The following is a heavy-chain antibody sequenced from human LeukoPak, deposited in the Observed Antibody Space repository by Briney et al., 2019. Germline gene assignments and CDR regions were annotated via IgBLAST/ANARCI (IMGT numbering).Heavy chain of an antibody. Sequence: PSETLSLTCTVSGGSISSGGYYWSWIRQHPGKGLEWIGYIYYSGSSYYNPSLKGRITISVDTSKNQFSLKLSSVTAADTAVYYCARAYTSSCRWFDPWGQGTLVTVSS. V-gene: IGHV4-31*03. D-gene: IGHD6-13*01. J-gene: IGHJ5*02. CDR2: IYYSGSS. CDR3: ARAYTSSCRWFDP. CDR1: GGSISSGGYY.